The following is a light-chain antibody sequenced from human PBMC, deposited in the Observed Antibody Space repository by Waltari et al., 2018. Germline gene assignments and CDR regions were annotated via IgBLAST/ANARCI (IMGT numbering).Light chain of an antibody. Sequence: DIVMTQSPDSLAVSPGERATINRTSSPSVLYNSNNKNYLAWYQQKPGQPPQLFIYWASTRESRVPDRFSGSGSGTDFTLTISSLQAEDVAVYYCQQYYSTITFGQGTRQEIK. CDR3: QQYYSTIT. CDR1: PSVLYNSNNKNY. V-gene: IGKV4-1*01. J-gene: IGKJ5*01. CDR2: WAS.